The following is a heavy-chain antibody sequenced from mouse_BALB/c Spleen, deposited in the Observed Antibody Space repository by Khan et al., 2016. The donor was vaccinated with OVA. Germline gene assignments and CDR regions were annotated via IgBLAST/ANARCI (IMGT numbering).Heavy chain of an antibody. CDR3: ARDAGRY. D-gene: IGHD3-3*01. V-gene: IGHV1-22*01. CDR1: GYTFTEYT. CDR2: INPNNGVT. Sequence: EVQLLQSGPELVKPGASVKMSCKTSGYTFTEYTLHWVKQSHGKSLEWIGVINPNNGVTSYNQKFKGKATLTVDKSSSTAYMEFRSLTSEDSAVYYCARDAGRYWGQGTSVTVSS. J-gene: IGHJ4*01.